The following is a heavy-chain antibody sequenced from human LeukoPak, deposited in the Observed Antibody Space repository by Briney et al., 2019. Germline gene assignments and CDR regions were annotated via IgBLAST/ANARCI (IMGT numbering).Heavy chain of an antibody. J-gene: IGHJ4*02. Sequence: PGGSLRLSCAASGFTFSNSAMSWVRQAPGKGLEWVSGISGNGGNAYYADSVKGRFTISRDNSKNTLYLQMNSLRAEDAATYYCAKDLQGSGRRSDYWGQGTLVTVSS. CDR2: ISGNGGNA. D-gene: IGHD3-10*01. CDR3: AKDLQGSGRRSDY. V-gene: IGHV3-23*01. CDR1: GFTFSNSA.